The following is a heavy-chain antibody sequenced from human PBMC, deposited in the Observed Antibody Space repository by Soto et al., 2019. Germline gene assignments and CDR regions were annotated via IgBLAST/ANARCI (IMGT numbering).Heavy chain of an antibody. CDR1: GVTFSSYA. CDR3: ARTITMVRGVIIKPTFDY. V-gene: IGHV3-23*01. J-gene: IGHJ4*02. CDR2: ISGSGGST. Sequence: PGGSLRLCCAASGVTFSSYAMSWVRQAPGKGLEWVSAISGSGGSTYYADSVKGRFTISRDNSKNTLYLQMNSLRAEDTAVYYCARTITMVRGVIIKPTFDYWGQGTLVTVSS. D-gene: IGHD3-10*01.